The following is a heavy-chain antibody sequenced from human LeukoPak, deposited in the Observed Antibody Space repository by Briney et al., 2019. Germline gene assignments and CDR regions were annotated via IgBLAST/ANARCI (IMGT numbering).Heavy chain of an antibody. D-gene: IGHD6-19*01. J-gene: IGHJ4*02. CDR1: GGSFSGYY. CDR2: INHSGST. CDR3: ARHFRGAVAGPEIDY. V-gene: IGHV4-34*01. Sequence: SETLSLTCAVYGGSFSGYYWGWIRQPPGKGLEWIGEINHSGSTNYNPSLKSRVTISVGTSKNQFSLKLSSVTAADTAVYYCARHFRGAVAGPEIDYWGQGTLVTVSS.